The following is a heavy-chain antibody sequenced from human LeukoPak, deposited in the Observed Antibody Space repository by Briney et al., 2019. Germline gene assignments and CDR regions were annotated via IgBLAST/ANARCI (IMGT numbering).Heavy chain of an antibody. J-gene: IGHJ4*02. CDR2: IYPGDSDT. D-gene: IGHD4-17*01. V-gene: IGHV5-51*01. CDR3: ARHPLSDDYGDYAHFDN. Sequence: GESLKISCKGSGYSFTSYWIGWVRQMPGKGLEWMGIIYPGDSDTRYSPSFQGQVTVSADKSISTAYLQWSSLKASDTAMYYCARHPLSDDYGDYAHFDNWGQGTLVTVSS. CDR1: GYSFTSYW.